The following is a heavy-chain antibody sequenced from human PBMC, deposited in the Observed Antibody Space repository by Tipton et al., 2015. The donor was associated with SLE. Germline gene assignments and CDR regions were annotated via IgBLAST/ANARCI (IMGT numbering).Heavy chain of an antibody. CDR3: ARTSSDSYWGDYFDY. D-gene: IGHD3-22*01. Sequence: LRLSCVVYGGSFSGYYWNWIRQPPGKGLEWIGEINHSGDTNYNPSLKSRVTISLDASKNQFSLKLHSVTAADTAVYFCARTSSDSYWGDYFDYWGQGTLVTVSS. CDR1: GGSFSGYY. V-gene: IGHV4-34*01. J-gene: IGHJ4*02. CDR2: INHSGDT.